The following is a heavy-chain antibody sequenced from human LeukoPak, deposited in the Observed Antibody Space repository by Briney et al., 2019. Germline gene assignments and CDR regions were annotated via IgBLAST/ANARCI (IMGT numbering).Heavy chain of an antibody. Sequence: PGGSLRLSCAASGFTFSSYGMHWVRQAPGKGLEWVAFIRYDGSNKYYADSVKGRFTISRDNSKNTLYLQMNSLRAEDTAVYYCAKGTTSPRIILFDYWGQGTLVTVSS. J-gene: IGHJ4*02. CDR1: GFTFSSYG. D-gene: IGHD1-1*01. V-gene: IGHV3-30*02. CDR2: IRYDGSNK. CDR3: AKGTTSPRIILFDY.